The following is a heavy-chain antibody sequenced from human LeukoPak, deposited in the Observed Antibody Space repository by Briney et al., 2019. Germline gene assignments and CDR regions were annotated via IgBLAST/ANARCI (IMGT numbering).Heavy chain of an antibody. V-gene: IGHV2-70*11. D-gene: IGHD3-22*01. Sequence: SGPALVKPTQTLTLTCTFSGFSLSTSGMCVSWIRQPPGKALEWLARIDWDDDKYYSTSLKTRLTISKDTSKNQVVLTMTNMDPVDTATYYCARTTYDSSGPYNWFDPWGQGTLVTVSS. CDR2: IDWDDDK. J-gene: IGHJ5*02. CDR3: ARTTYDSSGPYNWFDP. CDR1: GFSLSTSGMC.